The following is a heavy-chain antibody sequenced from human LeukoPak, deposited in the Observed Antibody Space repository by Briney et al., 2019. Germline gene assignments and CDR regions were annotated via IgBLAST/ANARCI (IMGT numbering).Heavy chain of an antibody. CDR1: GFTFSSYA. CDR2: ISGSGGST. J-gene: IGHJ4*02. V-gene: IGHV3-23*01. D-gene: IGHD2-15*01. Sequence: GGSLRLSCAASGFTFSSYAMSWVRQAPGKGLEWVSAISGSGGSTYYADSVKGRLTISRDNSKNTLYLQMNSLRAEDTAVYYCAISTPGYCSGGSCYSYWGQGTLVTVSS. CDR3: AISTPGYCSGGSCYSY.